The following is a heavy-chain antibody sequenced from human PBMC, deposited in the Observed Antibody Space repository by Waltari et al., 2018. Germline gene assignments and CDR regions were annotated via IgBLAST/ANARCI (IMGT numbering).Heavy chain of an antibody. Sequence: QVQLVQSGAEVKKPGSSVKVSCKASGGTFSSYTISWVRQAPGQGLEWMGRIIPILGIANYAQKFQGRVTITADKSTSTAYMELSSLGSEDTAVYYCARGFWSGFDWFDPWGQGTLVTVSS. V-gene: IGHV1-69*02. CDR1: GGTFSSYT. CDR2: IIPILGIA. D-gene: IGHD3-3*01. CDR3: ARGFWSGFDWFDP. J-gene: IGHJ5*02.